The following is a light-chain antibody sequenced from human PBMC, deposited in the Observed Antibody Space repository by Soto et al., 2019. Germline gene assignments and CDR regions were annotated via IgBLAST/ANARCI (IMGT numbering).Light chain of an antibody. CDR3: QQYNNWPRT. V-gene: IGKV3-15*01. J-gene: IGKJ1*01. CDR2: GAS. Sequence: EIVLTQSPGTLSLSPGERAPLSCRASQSVSYNYLAWYQQRPGQSPRLLIYGASTRATGIPARFSGSGSGTEFTLTISSLQSEDFAVYYCQQYNNWPRTFGQGTKVDIK. CDR1: QSVSYNY.